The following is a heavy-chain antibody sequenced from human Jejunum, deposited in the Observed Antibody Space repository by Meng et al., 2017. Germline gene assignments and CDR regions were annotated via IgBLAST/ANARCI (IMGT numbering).Heavy chain of an antibody. Sequence: QVQLQQWGSGLLKPSETLSLTCAVHSGSFSGYYWSWIRQSPGKGLEWIGEINHSGSTNYNPSLQSRVTLSVDRSKSQFSLELTSVTAADTAVYYCARMDSAFHYFDYWGQGTLVTVSS. CDR3: ARMDSAFHYFDY. J-gene: IGHJ4*02. CDR1: SGSFSGYY. V-gene: IGHV4-34*01. CDR2: INHSGST. D-gene: IGHD1-26*01.